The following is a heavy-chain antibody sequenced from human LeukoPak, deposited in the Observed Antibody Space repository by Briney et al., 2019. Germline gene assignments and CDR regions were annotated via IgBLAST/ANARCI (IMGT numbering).Heavy chain of an antibody. Sequence: ASVTVSCKASGYTFTKYGIIWVRQAPGQGLEWMEWISANNGNTNYAQKLQGRVTMTTHTSTSTAYMELRSLRSDDTAVYYCARGDSGYDFAPFDYWGQGTLVTVSS. CDR2: ISANNGNT. D-gene: IGHD5-12*01. V-gene: IGHV1-18*01. CDR3: ARGDSGYDFAPFDY. CDR1: GYTFTKYG. J-gene: IGHJ4*02.